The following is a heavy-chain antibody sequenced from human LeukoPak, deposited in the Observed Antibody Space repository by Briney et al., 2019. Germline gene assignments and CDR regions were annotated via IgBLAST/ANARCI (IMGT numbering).Heavy chain of an antibody. Sequence: PSETLSLTCTVSGESINSFYWSWIRQPPGKGLEWIGYIYYSGSTNYNPSLKSRVIISVDTSKNQFSLKLSSVTAADTAVYHCARTDCSSTTCYLDYWGQGTLVTVSS. CDR3: ARTDCSSTTCYLDY. CDR1: GESINSFY. J-gene: IGHJ4*02. CDR2: IYYSGST. D-gene: IGHD2-2*01. V-gene: IGHV4-59*01.